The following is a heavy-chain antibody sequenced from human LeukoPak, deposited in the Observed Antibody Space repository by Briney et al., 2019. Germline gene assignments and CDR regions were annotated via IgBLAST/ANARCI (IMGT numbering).Heavy chain of an antibody. CDR1: GFTFSSYS. D-gene: IGHD6-13*01. CDR3: ARDLRKGGSRYMDV. CDR2: ISSSSSTI. J-gene: IGHJ6*03. V-gene: IGHV3-48*04. Sequence: GGSLRLSCAASGFTFSSYSMNWVRQAPGKGLEWVSYISSSSSTIYYADSVKGRFTISRDNAKNSLCLQMNSLRAEDTAVYYCARDLRKGGSRYMDVWGQGTTVTVSS.